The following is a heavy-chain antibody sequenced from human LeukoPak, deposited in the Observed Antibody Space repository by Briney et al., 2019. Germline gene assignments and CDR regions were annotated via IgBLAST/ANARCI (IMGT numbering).Heavy chain of an antibody. V-gene: IGHV4-34*01. J-gene: IGHJ5*02. D-gene: IGHD4-11*01. CDR1: GGSFSGYY. CDR2: INHSGST. CDR3: ARGGYSNYPVPPRFDP. Sequence: SETLSLTCAVYGGSFSGYYWSWIRQPPGKGLEWIGEINHSGSTNYDPSLKSRVTISVDTSKNQFSLKLSSVTAADTAVYYCARGGYSNYPVPPRFDPWGQGTLVTVSS.